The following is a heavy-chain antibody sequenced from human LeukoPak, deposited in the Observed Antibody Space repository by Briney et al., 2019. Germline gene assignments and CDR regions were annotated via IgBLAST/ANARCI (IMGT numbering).Heavy chain of an antibody. J-gene: IGHJ4*02. D-gene: IGHD3-22*01. V-gene: IGHV3-23*01. CDR2: ISGSGGST. CDR1: GFTLSSYA. Sequence: PGGSLRLSCAASGFTLSSYAMSWVRQAPGKGLEWVSAISGSGGSTYYADSVKGRFTISRDNSKNTLYLQMNSLRAEDTAVYYCAKDTYDSSGYYLGPVDYWGQGTLVTVSS. CDR3: AKDTYDSSGYYLGPVDY.